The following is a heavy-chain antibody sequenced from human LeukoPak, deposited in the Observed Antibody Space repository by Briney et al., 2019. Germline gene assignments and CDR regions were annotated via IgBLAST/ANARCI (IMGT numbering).Heavy chain of an antibody. CDR3: AREDSYGYSSTYY. CDR1: GYTFTSYA. Sequence: ASVKVSCKASGYTFTSYAMHWVRQAPGQRLEWMGWINAGNGNTKYSQKFQGRVTIARDTSASTAYMELSSLRSEDTAVYYCAREDSYGYSSTYYWGQGTLVTVSS. CDR2: INAGNGNT. V-gene: IGHV1-3*01. D-gene: IGHD5-18*01. J-gene: IGHJ4*02.